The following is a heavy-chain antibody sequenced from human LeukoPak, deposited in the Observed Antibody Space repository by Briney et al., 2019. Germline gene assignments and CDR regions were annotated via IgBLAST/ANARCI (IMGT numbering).Heavy chain of an antibody. Sequence: PGGSLRLSCAASGFTFSSYAMSWVRQAPGKGLEWVSTISGTGGSTYYADSVKGRFTISRDNSKSTLYLQMNSLRAEDTAVYYCAKRSSIAFFDYWGQGTLVTVSS. CDR3: AKRSSIAFFDY. J-gene: IGHJ4*02. V-gene: IGHV3-23*01. CDR2: ISGTGGST. CDR1: GFTFSSYA. D-gene: IGHD6-6*01.